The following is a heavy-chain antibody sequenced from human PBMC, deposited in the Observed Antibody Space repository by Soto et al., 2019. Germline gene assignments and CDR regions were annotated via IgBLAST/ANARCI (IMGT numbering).Heavy chain of an antibody. CDR3: AREYTYGANFFDC. D-gene: IGHD5-18*01. Sequence: QVQLQESGPGLVKPSQTLSLTCTVSGGSISSAAYYWSWIRQDPGKGLEGIGYISHSGSTYYTPSLKSRVIISADTSKNQFSLNLTSVTAADTAVYYCAREYTYGANFFDCWGQGALVTVSS. CDR1: GGSISSAAYY. CDR2: ISHSGST. V-gene: IGHV4-31*03. J-gene: IGHJ4*02.